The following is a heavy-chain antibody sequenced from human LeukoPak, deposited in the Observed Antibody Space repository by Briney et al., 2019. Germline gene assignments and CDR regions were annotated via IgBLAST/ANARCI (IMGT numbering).Heavy chain of an antibody. V-gene: IGHV3-74*01. J-gene: IGHJ4*02. CDR2: IYSDVSST. Sequence: GGSLRLSCAVSGFTFSSYSMNWVRQAPGKGLVWVSRIYSDVSSTSYADAVKGRFTISRDNAKNTLYLQMNSLRAEDTAVYYCVRMGSGWDFDYWGQGSLVTVSS. CDR3: VRMGSGWDFDY. D-gene: IGHD6-19*01. CDR1: GFTFSSYS.